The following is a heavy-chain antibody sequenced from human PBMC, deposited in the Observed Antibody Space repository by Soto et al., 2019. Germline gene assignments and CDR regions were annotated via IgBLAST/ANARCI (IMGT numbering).Heavy chain of an antibody. J-gene: IGHJ4*02. V-gene: IGHV5-51*01. CDR2: IYPGDSDT. Sequence: GESLKISWQGSGYPFTSQGIGWVRPMPGKGLECVGIIYPGDSDTRYSPSFLGQVTISADKSISTAYLQWSSLKASDTAMYYCARVSGVAFDYWGQGTLVTVSS. CDR1: GYPFTSQG. CDR3: ARVSGVAFDY. D-gene: IGHD2-15*01.